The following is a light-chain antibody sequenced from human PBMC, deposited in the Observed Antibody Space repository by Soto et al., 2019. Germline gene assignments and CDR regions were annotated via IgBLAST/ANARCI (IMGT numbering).Light chain of an antibody. CDR3: QQANSFPRT. J-gene: IGKJ4*01. CDR1: QGIGSW. Sequence: DIPMTQSPSSVSASVGDRVTITCRASQGIGSWLAWYQQKPGKARKLLIYAASSLQSGVPSRFGGRGSGTDFTLTISSLKPEDFATYYCQQANSFPRTFGGGTKVEIK. CDR2: AAS. V-gene: IGKV1-12*01.